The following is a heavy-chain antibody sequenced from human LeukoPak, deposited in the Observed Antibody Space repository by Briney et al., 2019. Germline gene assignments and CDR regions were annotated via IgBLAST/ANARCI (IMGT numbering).Heavy chain of an antibody. CDR3: ARVVKGSPFPDAFDI. D-gene: IGHD4-23*01. CDR1: GGTFSSYA. CDR2: IIPIFGTA. Sequence: ASVKVSCKASGGTFSSYAISWVRQAPGQGLEWMGGIIPIFGTANYAQKFQGRVTITADKSTSTAYMELSSLRSEDTAVYYCARVVKGSPFPDAFDIWGQGTMVTVSS. V-gene: IGHV1-69*06. J-gene: IGHJ3*02.